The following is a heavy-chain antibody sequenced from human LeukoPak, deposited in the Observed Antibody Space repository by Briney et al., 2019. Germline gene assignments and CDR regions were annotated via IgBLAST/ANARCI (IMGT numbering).Heavy chain of an antibody. V-gene: IGHV3-11*01. CDR1: GFRFGDYY. J-gene: IGHJ4*02. CDR2: ISATGGMM. Sequence: PWGSLRLSCAASGFRFGDYYLSWIRQAPGKGLEWISFISATGGMMDHADFVKGRFTISRDNAKNSVYLVMNNMSADATAVYHCARHMVLSPCDYWGPGTLVTVSS. CDR3: ARHMVLSPCDY. D-gene: IGHD4/OR15-4a*01.